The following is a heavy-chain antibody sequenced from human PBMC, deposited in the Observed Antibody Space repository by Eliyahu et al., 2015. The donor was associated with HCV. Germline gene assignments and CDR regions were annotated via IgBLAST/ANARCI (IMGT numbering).Heavy chain of an antibody. CDR1: GASFNSYY. CDR2: IYYSGST. Sequence: LQESGPGLVKPSETLSLTCTVSGASFNSYYWSWIRQPPGKGLEWIGYIYYSGSTNSNPSLKSRVTISVDTSKNQFSLNLTSVTAADTAVYYCASRGILTGYNYWGQGTLVTVSS. J-gene: IGHJ4*02. CDR3: ASRGILTGYNY. V-gene: IGHV4-59*01. D-gene: IGHD3-9*01.